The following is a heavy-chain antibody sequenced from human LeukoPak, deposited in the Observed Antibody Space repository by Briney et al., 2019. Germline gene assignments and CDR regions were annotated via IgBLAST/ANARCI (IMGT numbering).Heavy chain of an antibody. V-gene: IGHV3-23*01. CDR2: ISGSGGST. D-gene: IGHD3-10*01. CDR1: GFTFSSYA. CDR3: ARDLGITMVRGVTKGPTYGMDV. J-gene: IGHJ6*02. Sequence: GGSLRLSCAASGFTFSSYAMSWVRQAPGKGLEWVSAISGSGGSTYYADSVKGRFTISRDNSKNTLYLQMNSLRAEDTAVYYCARDLGITMVRGVTKGPTYGMDVWGQGTTVTVSS.